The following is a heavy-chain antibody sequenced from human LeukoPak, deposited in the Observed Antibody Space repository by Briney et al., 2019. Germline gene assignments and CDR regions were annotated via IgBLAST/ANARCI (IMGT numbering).Heavy chain of an antibody. Sequence: PGGSLRLSCAASGFTFSRYCMHWVRQAPGKGLVWVSRINSHGSSTSYADPVRGRFTISRDNAKNTLYLQMNSLRAGDTAVYYCAKDFGELASYYMDVWGKGTTVTVSS. CDR2: INSHGSST. J-gene: IGHJ6*03. D-gene: IGHD3-10*01. CDR1: GFTFSRYC. CDR3: AKDFGELASYYMDV. V-gene: IGHV3-74*01.